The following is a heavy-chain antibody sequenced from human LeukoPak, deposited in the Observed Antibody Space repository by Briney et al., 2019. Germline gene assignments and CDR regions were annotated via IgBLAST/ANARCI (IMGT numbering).Heavy chain of an antibody. CDR3: ARGQTTVTTNDNDY. J-gene: IGHJ4*02. CDR2: IYYSGST. Sequence: PSATLSLTCTVSGGSISSSSYYWVWIRQPPGKGLEWIGTIYYSGSTYYNPSLKSRVTISIDTSKNQFSLKLSSVTAADTAVYYCARGQTTVTTNDNDYWGQGTLVTVSS. V-gene: IGHV4-39*07. CDR1: GGSISSSSYY. D-gene: IGHD4-17*01.